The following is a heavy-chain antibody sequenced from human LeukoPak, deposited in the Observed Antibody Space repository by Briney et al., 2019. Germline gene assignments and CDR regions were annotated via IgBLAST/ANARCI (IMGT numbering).Heavy chain of an antibody. CDR3: ARLIAAAGTPDY. CDR1: GYTFTSYA. Sequence: SVKVSCKASGYTFTSYAISWVRQAPGQGLEWMGGIIPIFGTANYAQKFQGRVTITADESTSTAYMELSSLRSEDTAVYYCARLIAAAGTPDYWGQGTLVTVSS. D-gene: IGHD6-13*01. V-gene: IGHV1-69*13. CDR2: IIPIFGTA. J-gene: IGHJ4*02.